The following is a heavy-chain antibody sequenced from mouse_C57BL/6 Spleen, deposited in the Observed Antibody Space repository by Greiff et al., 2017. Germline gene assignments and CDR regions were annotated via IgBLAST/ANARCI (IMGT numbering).Heavy chain of an antibody. J-gene: IGHJ3*01. CDR3: TRSDYDAWFAY. V-gene: IGHV14-1*01. Sequence: EVQLQQSGAELVRPGASVKLSCTASGFNIKDYYMHWVKQRPEQGLEWIGRIDPEDGDTEYAPKFQGKATMTADTSSNTAYLQLSSLTSEDTAVYYCTRSDYDAWFAYWGQGTLVTVSA. CDR2: IDPEDGDT. CDR1: GFNIKDYY. D-gene: IGHD2-4*01.